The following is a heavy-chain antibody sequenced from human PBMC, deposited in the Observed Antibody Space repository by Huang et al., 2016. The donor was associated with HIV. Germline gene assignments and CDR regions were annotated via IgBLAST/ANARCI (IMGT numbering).Heavy chain of an antibody. J-gene: IGHJ4*02. CDR2: IKPSGART. D-gene: IGHD3-10*01. CDR3: ARALLLFGLGSPLDF. Sequence: QVQLVQSGAEVKKPGASVKISCKASGYTFTTYHMHWVRQAPGQGLEGMGMIKPSGARTRYAQTFQGRVTMTSDTSTSTVYMELSSLTPEDTAVYYCARALLLFGLGSPLDFWGQGSLVTVSS. V-gene: IGHV1-46*01. CDR1: GYTFTTYH.